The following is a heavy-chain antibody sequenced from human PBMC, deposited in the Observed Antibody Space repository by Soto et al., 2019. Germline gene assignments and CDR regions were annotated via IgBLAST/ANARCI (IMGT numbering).Heavy chain of an antibody. J-gene: IGHJ4*02. V-gene: IGHV4-31*03. CDR2: IYYSGST. Sequence: SETLSLTCTVSGGSISSGGYYWSWIRQHPGKGLEWIGYIYYSGSTYYNPSLKSRVTISVDTSKNQFSLKLSSVTAADTAVYYCARRGCSGGSCYNFDYWGQGTPVTVSS. D-gene: IGHD2-15*01. CDR3: ARRGCSGGSCYNFDY. CDR1: GGSISSGGYY.